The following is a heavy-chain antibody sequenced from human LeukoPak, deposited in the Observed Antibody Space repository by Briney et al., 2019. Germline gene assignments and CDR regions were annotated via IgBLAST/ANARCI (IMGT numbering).Heavy chain of an antibody. Sequence: SGGSLRLSCAASGFTFSSYEMNWVRQAPGKGLEWVANIKPDGTKKSYADFVEGRFTISRDNAKNSLYLQMNSLRAEDTAVYYCARDRGPWYSSGWDPFDYWGQGTLVTVSS. CDR2: IKPDGTKK. CDR3: ARDRGPWYSSGWDPFDY. J-gene: IGHJ4*02. D-gene: IGHD6-19*01. V-gene: IGHV3-7*01. CDR1: GFTFSSYE.